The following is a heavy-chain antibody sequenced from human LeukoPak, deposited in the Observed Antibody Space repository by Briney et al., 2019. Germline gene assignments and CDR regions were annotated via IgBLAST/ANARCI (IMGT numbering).Heavy chain of an antibody. D-gene: IGHD3-10*01. V-gene: IGHV3-48*03. Sequence: GGSLRLSCAASGFTSNTYEMNWVRQAPEKGLEWISYISSSGGSIYADSVKGRFTISRDNAKNSVYLQMNSLRAEDTAIYYCARMYYFGSGSLGEAFDLWGQGTLVTVSS. CDR1: GFTSNTYE. J-gene: IGHJ3*01. CDR3: ARMYYFGSGSLGEAFDL. CDR2: ISSSGGSI.